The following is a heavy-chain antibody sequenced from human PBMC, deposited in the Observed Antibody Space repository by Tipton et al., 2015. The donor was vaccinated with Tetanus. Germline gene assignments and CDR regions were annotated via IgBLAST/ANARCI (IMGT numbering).Heavy chain of an antibody. CDR3: ARGVHFSIGIQLWLPPFDY. Sequence: SLRLSCAASGFTFSSYAMHWVRQAPGKGLEWVAVISYDGSNKYYADSVKGRFTISRDNSKNTLYLQMNSLRAEDTAVYYCARGVHFSIGIQLWLPPFDYWGQGTLVTVSS. CDR2: ISYDGSNK. D-gene: IGHD5-18*01. V-gene: IGHV3-30-3*01. CDR1: GFTFSSYA. J-gene: IGHJ4*02.